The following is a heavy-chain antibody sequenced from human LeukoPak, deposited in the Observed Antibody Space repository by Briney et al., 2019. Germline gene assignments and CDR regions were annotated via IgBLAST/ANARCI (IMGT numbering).Heavy chain of an antibody. CDR3: ARIGRGYSSSWYAFDY. CDR1: GGSISSGDYY. CDR2: IYYSGST. V-gene: IGHV4-30-4*01. Sequence: PSETLSLACTVSGGSISSGDYYWSWIRQPPGKGLEWIGYIYYSGSTYYNPSLKSRVTISVDTSKNQFSLKLSSVTAADTAVYYCARIGRGYSSSWYAFDYWGQGTLVTVSS. J-gene: IGHJ4*02. D-gene: IGHD6-13*01.